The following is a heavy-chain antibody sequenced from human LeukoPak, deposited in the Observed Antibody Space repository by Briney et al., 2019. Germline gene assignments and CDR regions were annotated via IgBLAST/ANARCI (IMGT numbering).Heavy chain of an antibody. V-gene: IGHV4-59*01. CDR1: GGSISSYY. D-gene: IGHD6-6*01. Sequence: PSETLSLTCTVSGGSISSYYWRWIRQPPGKGLEWIGYIYYSGSTNYNPSLKSRVTISVDTSKNQFSLKLSSVTAADTAVYYCARGRIAARPYYYYYMDVWGKGTTVTVSS. CDR3: ARGRIAARPYYYYYMDV. CDR2: IYYSGST. J-gene: IGHJ6*03.